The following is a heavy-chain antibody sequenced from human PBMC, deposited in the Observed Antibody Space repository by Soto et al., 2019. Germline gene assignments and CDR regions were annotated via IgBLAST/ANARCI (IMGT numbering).Heavy chain of an antibody. J-gene: IGHJ4*02. CDR2: IHRYGGT. V-gene: IGHV3-53*01. CDR3: ASYGLDSSYSAFNY. Sequence: HPGGSLRLSCAVSYFTVYDAYMTWVRQAPGKGLECVAFIHRYGGTFHADSVKGRFTISRDSSKNTLYLQMNSLKAEDTAMYYCASYGLDSSYSAFNYWGQGTLVTVSS. D-gene: IGHD3-10*01. CDR1: YFTVYDAY.